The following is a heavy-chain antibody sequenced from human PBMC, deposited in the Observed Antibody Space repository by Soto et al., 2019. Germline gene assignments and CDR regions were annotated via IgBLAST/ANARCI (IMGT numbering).Heavy chain of an antibody. Sequence: AENLFLTLDASGNSISSGCYWGWIRQPPGKGLEWFGTTDHSGNAYYNPSLKSGVKISIDPSKSQFSLKVLSVSAADTAVYYCESAQLGFYSSSWTKGFYIDFWGQGTLVTVPQ. CDR2: TDHSGNA. CDR1: GNSISSGCY. V-gene: IGHV4-38-2*01. J-gene: IGHJ4*01. D-gene: IGHD6-6*01. CDR3: ESAQLGFYSSSWTKGFYIDF.